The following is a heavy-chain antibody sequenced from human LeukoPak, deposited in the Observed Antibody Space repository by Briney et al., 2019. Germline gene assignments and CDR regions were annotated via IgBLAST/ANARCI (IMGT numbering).Heavy chain of an antibody. CDR3: ASQGKGYGASDAFDI. J-gene: IGHJ3*02. CDR2: INHSGST. Sequence: PSETLSLTCAVYGGSFSGYYWSWIRQPPGKGLEWLGEINHSGSTNYSPSLKSRVTISVDTSKNQFSLKLSSVTAADTAVYYCASQGKGYGASDAFDIWGQGTMVTVSS. CDR1: GGSFSGYY. D-gene: IGHD4-17*01. V-gene: IGHV4-34*01.